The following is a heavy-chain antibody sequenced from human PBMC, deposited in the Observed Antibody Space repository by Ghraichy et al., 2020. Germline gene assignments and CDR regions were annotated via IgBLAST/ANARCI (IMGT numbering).Heavy chain of an antibody. CDR2: IYSGGGT. J-gene: IGHJ3*02. V-gene: IGHV3-66*01. CDR1: GFTVSSNY. D-gene: IGHD3-10*01. CDR3: ARDSSSGNCDI. Sequence: GGSLRLSCAASGFTVSSNYMSWVRQAPGKRLEWVSVIYSGGGTYYADSVKGRFTISRDNSKNTLYLQMSSLRAEDTAVYYCARDSSSGNCDIWGQGTMVTVSS.